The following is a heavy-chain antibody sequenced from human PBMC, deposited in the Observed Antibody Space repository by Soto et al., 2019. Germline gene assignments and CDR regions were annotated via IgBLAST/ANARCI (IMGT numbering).Heavy chain of an antibody. J-gene: IGHJ4*02. V-gene: IGHV3-30*18. CDR3: AKDLRPFDFWSGLFAY. CDR2: ISYDGSNK. Sequence: GGSLRLSCAASGFTFSSYGMHWVRQAPGKGLEWVAVISYDGSNKYYGDSVNGRFTISRDNSKNTLYLQMNSLRAEDTAVYYCAKDLRPFDFWSGLFAYCGQEILVTVSS. CDR1: GFTFSSYG. D-gene: IGHD3-3*01.